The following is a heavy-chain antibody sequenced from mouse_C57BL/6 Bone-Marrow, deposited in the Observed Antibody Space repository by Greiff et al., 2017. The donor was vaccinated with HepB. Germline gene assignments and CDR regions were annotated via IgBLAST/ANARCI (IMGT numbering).Heavy chain of an antibody. V-gene: IGHV1-53*01. Sequence: VQLQQPGTELVKPGASVKLSCKASGYTFTSYWMHWVKQRPGQGLEWIGNINPSNGGTNYNEKFKSKATLTVDKSSSTAYMQLSSLTSEDSAVYYCARGEGYDTPDFDYWGQGTTLTVSS. CDR2: INPSNGGT. CDR1: GYTFTSYW. CDR3: ARGEGYDTPDFDY. D-gene: IGHD2-3*01. J-gene: IGHJ2*01.